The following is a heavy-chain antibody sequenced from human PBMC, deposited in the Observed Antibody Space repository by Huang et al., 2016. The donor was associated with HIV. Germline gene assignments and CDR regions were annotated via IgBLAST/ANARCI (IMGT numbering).Heavy chain of an antibody. CDR2: MYYSGGT. Sequence: QVQLQESGPGLVRPSETLSLTCIVSGVSINSRTYYWGWIRQPPGRGLEWLGSMYYSGGTYYTPSLKSRVTMSIDTSKNEFSLKLGSVTAADTAVYYCARHAGTSRRYYFDFWGRGTLVTVSS. V-gene: IGHV4-39*01. J-gene: IGHJ4*02. CDR3: ARHAGTSRRYYFDF. D-gene: IGHD2-2*01. CDR1: GVSINSRTYY.